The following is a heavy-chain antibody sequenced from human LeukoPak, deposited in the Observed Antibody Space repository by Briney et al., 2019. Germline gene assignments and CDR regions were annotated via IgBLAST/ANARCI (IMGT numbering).Heavy chain of an antibody. Sequence: PGGSLRLSCAASGFTVSSNYMSWVRQAPGKGLEWVSVIYSGGSTYYADSVKGRFTISRDDSKNTLYLQMNSLRAEDTAVYYCARDREAPGENYYYYGMDVWGQGTTVTVSS. J-gene: IGHJ6*02. CDR2: IYSGGST. CDR1: GFTVSSNY. D-gene: IGHD5-24*01. V-gene: IGHV3-53*01. CDR3: ARDREAPGENYYYYGMDV.